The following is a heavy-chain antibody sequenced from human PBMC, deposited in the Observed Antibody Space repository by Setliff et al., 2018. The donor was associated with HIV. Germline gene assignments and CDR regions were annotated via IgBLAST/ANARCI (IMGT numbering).Heavy chain of an antibody. CDR1: GGSISSYY. Sequence: ETLSLTCTVSGGSISSYYWSWIRQPPGKGLEWVSVIYSGGSTNYADFVKGWFTISRDNSRNTLYLQMNSLRAEDTALYFCARRGNLLEGRQLDSWGQGTLVTVSS. CDR2: IYSGGST. CDR3: ARRGNLLEGRQLDS. J-gene: IGHJ4*02. D-gene: IGHD1-1*01. V-gene: IGHV3-53*01.